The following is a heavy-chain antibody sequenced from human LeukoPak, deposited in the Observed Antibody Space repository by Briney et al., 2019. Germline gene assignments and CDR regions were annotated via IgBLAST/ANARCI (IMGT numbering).Heavy chain of an antibody. CDR3: ARAHRGIVVVVAALGAFDI. CDR2: IYYSGST. Sequence: SETLSLTCTVSGGSISSGGYYWCWIRQHPGKGLEWIGYIYYSGSTYYNPSLKSRVTISVDTSKNQFSLKLSSVTAADTAVYYCARAHRGIVVVVAALGAFDIWGQGTMVTVSS. CDR1: GGSISSGGYY. D-gene: IGHD2-15*01. J-gene: IGHJ3*02. V-gene: IGHV4-31*03.